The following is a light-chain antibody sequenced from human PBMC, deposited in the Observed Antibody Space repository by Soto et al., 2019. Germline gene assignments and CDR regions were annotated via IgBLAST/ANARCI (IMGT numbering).Light chain of an antibody. CDR3: QQYHNLWT. CDR2: KAS. J-gene: IGKJ1*01. V-gene: IGKV1-5*03. Sequence: DIQMTQSPSTLSASVGDRVIITFRASQSISNWLAWYQQKPGKAPNLLIYKASSLKSGVPSRFSGSGSGTEFTLTITSLQSEDFALYYCQQYHNLWTFGQGTKVDIK. CDR1: QSISNW.